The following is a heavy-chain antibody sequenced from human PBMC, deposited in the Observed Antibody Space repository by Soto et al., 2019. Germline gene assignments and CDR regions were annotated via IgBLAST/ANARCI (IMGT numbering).Heavy chain of an antibody. J-gene: IGHJ5*02. CDR3: AISSGYADWFDP. V-gene: IGHV4-31*03. Sequence: QVQLQESGPGLVKPSQTLSLTCTVSGGSISSGGYCWSWIRQHPGKGLEWIGYIYYSGSTYYNPSLKSRVTISVDTSKNQFSLKLRSVTAADTAVYYCAISSGYADWFDPWGQGTLVTVSS. CDR2: IYYSGST. CDR1: GGSISSGGYC. D-gene: IGHD3-22*01.